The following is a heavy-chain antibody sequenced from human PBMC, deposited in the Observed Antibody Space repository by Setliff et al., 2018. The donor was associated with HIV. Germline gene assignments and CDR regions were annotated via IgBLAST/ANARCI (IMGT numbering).Heavy chain of an antibody. CDR3: AGSRGYFVKAD. V-gene: IGHV3-7*01. CDR2: IHKVGSEK. Sequence: ETLSLTCTVSGGSISSGGYYWSWIRQHPGKGLELVANIHKVGSEKYYVESVKGRFTISRDNARDLLYLQMNSLRGEDTAVYCCAGSRGYFVKADWGQGTLVTVSS. J-gene: IGHJ4*02. D-gene: IGHD3-22*01. CDR1: GGSISSGGYY.